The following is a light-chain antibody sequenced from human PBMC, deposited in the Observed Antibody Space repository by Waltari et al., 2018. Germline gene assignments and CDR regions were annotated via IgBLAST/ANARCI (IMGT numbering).Light chain of an antibody. CDR2: DAS. V-gene: IGKV3-11*01. Sequence: EIVLTQSPATLSLSPGERATLSCRASQSVSSYLAWYQQKPGPAPRLLIYDASNRATGIPARFSGSGSGTDFTLTISSLEPEDFAVYYCQQRSNWPQGFGGGTKVEIK. CDR1: QSVSSY. CDR3: QQRSNWPQG. J-gene: IGKJ4*01.